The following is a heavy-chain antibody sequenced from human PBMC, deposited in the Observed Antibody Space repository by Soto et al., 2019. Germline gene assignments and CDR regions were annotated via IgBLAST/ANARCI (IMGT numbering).Heavy chain of an antibody. J-gene: IGHJ6*03. CDR1: GYTFTSYD. D-gene: IGHD4-4*01. Sequence: ASVKVSCKASGYTFTSYDINWVRQATGQGLEWMGWMNPNSGNTGYAQKFQGRVTMTRNTSISTAYMELSSLRSEDTAVYYCARGSNDYNYYYYYMDVWGKGTTVTVSS. V-gene: IGHV1-8*01. CDR2: MNPNSGNT. CDR3: ARGSNDYNYYYYYMDV.